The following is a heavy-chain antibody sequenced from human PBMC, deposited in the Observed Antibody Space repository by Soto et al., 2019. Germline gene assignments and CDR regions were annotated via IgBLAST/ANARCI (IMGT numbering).Heavy chain of an antibody. J-gene: IGHJ4*02. CDR2: INHSGST. D-gene: IGHD2-8*02. CDR3: ARDKITGLFDY. CDR1: GASVSSGSSS. Sequence: SETLSLTCTVSGASVSSGSSSWSWIRQPPGKGLEWIGYINHSGSTNYNQSLKSRVTISVDTSKNQFSLKLTSVTAADTAVYYCARDKITGLFDYWGQGTLVTVSS. V-gene: IGHV4-61*01.